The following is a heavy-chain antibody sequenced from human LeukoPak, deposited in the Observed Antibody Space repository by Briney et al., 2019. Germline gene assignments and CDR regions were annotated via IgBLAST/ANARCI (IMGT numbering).Heavy chain of an antibody. CDR3: ARDNSVGDTAWWFDP. Sequence: ASVKVSCKATGYTFTAYYMHWVRQAPGQGLEWMGLINPSGSSTVCAQKFQGRVTMTRDMSTSTDYMELSSLRFDDTAVYYCARDNSVGDTAWWFDPWGQGTLVTVSS. CDR1: GYTFTAYY. J-gene: IGHJ5*02. CDR2: INPSGSST. V-gene: IGHV1-46*01. D-gene: IGHD1-26*01.